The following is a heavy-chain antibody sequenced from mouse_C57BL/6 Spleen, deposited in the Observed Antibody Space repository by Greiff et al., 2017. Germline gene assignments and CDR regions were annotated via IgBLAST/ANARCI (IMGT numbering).Heavy chain of an antibody. D-gene: IGHD1-1*01. Sequence: VQLQQPGAELVKPGASVKLSCKASGYTFTSYWMHWVKQRPGRGLEWIGRIDPNSGGTKYNEKFKSKAILTVDKPSSTAYMQLSSLTSEDSAVYYCAREGITTVVATNWYFDVWGTGTTVTVSS. CDR2: IDPNSGGT. V-gene: IGHV1-72*01. CDR3: AREGITTVVATNWYFDV. CDR1: GYTFTSYW. J-gene: IGHJ1*03.